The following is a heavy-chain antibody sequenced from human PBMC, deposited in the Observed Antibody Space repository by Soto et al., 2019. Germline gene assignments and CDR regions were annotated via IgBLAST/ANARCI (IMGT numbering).Heavy chain of an antibody. D-gene: IGHD1-26*01. Sequence: GGSLRLSCAASGFTFSSYAMSWVRQAPGKGLEWVSAISGSGGSTYYADSVKGRFTISRDNSKNTLYLQMNSLRAEDTAVYYCAKGIEWELLDHYYYGMDVWGQGTTVTVSS. CDR1: GFTFSSYA. CDR2: ISGSGGST. CDR3: AKGIEWELLDHYYYGMDV. J-gene: IGHJ6*02. V-gene: IGHV3-23*01.